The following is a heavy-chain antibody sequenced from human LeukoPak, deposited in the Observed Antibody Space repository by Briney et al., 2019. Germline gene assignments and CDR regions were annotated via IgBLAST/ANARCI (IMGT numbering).Heavy chain of an antibody. Sequence: GASVKVSCKASGYIFTEPYIHWVRQAPGQGLEWMGRINPNRGGTNYAQKFQGRVTLTRDTSISTAYMQLNSLISDDTAVYYCARGTTEGDYWGQGTLVTVSS. V-gene: IGHV1-2*06. CDR3: ARGTTEGDY. D-gene: IGHD1-1*01. CDR2: INPNRGGT. J-gene: IGHJ4*02. CDR1: GYIFTEPY.